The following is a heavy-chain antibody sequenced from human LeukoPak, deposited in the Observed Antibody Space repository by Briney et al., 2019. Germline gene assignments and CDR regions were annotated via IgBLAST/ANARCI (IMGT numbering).Heavy chain of an antibody. D-gene: IGHD2-2*01. V-gene: IGHV1-18*01. CDR2: ISAYNGNT. J-gene: IGHJ4*02. CDR3: ARDGDLVVPAALYYFDY. CDR1: GYTFTSYG. Sequence: GASVKVSCKASGYTFTSYGISWVRQAPGQGLEWMGWISAYNGNTNYAQKLQGRVTVTTDTSTSTAYMELRSLRSDDTAVYYCARDGDLVVPAALYYFDYWGQGTLVTVSS.